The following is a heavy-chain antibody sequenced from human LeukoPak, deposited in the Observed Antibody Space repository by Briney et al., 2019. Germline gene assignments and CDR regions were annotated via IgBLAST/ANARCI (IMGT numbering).Heavy chain of an antibody. V-gene: IGHV5-51*01. CDR3: ARGINDEYFQS. Sequence: GESLKISCKDSPYYFINFWIGWVREMPGKGLEWMGIIYPADSDTRYNPSFQGHVTISADRSASTAYLQWHSLKASDTAIYYCARGINDEYFQSWGQGTLVTVSS. CDR1: PYYFINFW. CDR2: IYPADSDT. J-gene: IGHJ1*01. D-gene: IGHD2/OR15-2a*01.